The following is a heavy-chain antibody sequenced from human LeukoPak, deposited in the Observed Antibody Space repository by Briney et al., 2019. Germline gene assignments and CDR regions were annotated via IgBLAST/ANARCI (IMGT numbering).Heavy chain of an antibody. J-gene: IGHJ4*02. CDR1: GGSISSSSYY. D-gene: IGHD3-10*01. Sequence: PSETLSLTCTVSGGSISSSSYYWGWIRQPPGKGLEWIGSIYYSGSTYYNPSLKSRVTISVDTSKNQFSLKLSSVTAADTAVYYCARDTTMVRGVIIKGLDYWGQGTLVTVSS. CDR3: ARDTTMVRGVIIKGLDY. V-gene: IGHV4-39*02. CDR2: IYYSGST.